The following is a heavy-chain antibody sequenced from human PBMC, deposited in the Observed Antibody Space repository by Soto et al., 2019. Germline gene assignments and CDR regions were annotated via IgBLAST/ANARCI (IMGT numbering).Heavy chain of an antibody. CDR2: ISSSSRAI. D-gene: IGHD3-10*01. CDR3: ARAHYGSGSLYYYGMDV. CDR1: GFTLSSYS. V-gene: IGHV3-48*02. Sequence: EVQLVESGGGLVQPGGSLRVSCAASGFTLSSYSMNWVRQAPGKGLEWVSYISSSSRAIYYADSVKGRFTISRDNAKNSLYLQMNSLRDEDTAVYYCARAHYGSGSLYYYGMDVWGQGTTVTVSS. J-gene: IGHJ6*02.